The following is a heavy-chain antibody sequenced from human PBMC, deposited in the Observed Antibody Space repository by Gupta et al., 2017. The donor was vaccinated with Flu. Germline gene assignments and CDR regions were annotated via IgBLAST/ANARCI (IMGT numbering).Heavy chain of an antibody. D-gene: IGHD6-13*01. J-gene: IGHJ6*02. CDR1: GFSLSNARMG. CDR3: ARIVLGAAGIYYYYYGMDV. Sequence: QVTLKESGPVLVKPTETLTLTCTVSGFSLSNARMGVSWIRQPPGKALEWLAHIFSNDEKSYSTSLKSRLTISKDTSKSQVVLTMTNMDPVDTATYYCARIVLGAAGIYYYYYGMDVWGQGTTVTVSS. V-gene: IGHV2-26*01. CDR2: IFSNDEK.